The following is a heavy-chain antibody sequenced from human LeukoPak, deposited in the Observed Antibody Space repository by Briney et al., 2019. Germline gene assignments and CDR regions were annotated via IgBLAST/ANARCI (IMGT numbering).Heavy chain of an antibody. Sequence: KPSETLSLTCAVYGGSFSGYYWSWIRQPPGKGLEWIGEINHSGSTNYNPSLKSRVTISVDTSKSQFSLKLSSVTAADTAVYYCATKYSSSSEDWFDPWGQGTLVTVSS. CDR2: INHSGST. V-gene: IGHV4-34*01. CDR3: ATKYSSSSEDWFDP. D-gene: IGHD6-6*01. CDR1: GGSFSGYY. J-gene: IGHJ5*02.